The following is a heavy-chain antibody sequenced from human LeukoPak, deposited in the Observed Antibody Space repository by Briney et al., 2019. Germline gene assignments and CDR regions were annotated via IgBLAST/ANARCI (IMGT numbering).Heavy chain of an antibody. CDR2: ISGSGGST. Sequence: TGGSLRLSCAASGFTFSSYAMSWVRQAPGKGLEWVSAISGSGGSTYYADSVKGRFTISRDNSKNALYLQMNSLGAEDTAVYYCAKLPGYYDFWSGYYRETIFDYWGQGTLVTVSS. V-gene: IGHV3-23*01. CDR3: AKLPGYYDFWSGYYRETIFDY. D-gene: IGHD3-3*01. CDR1: GFTFSSYA. J-gene: IGHJ4*02.